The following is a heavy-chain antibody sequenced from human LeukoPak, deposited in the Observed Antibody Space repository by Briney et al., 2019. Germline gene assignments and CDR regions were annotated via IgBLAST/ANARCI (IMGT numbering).Heavy chain of an antibody. J-gene: IGHJ5*02. V-gene: IGHV1-2*02. Sequence: ASVKVSCKASGYTFTRYYIHWGRHAPRQGPEWMGWINPKNGDTNYAQKFQTRVTMTGETPISTAYMELRRLRCDDTAVFYCARIAGHTLVRARDSWFDPWGQGTLVTVSP. CDR3: ARIAGHTLVRARDSWFDP. CDR2: INPKNGDT. CDR1: GYTFTRYY. D-gene: IGHD3-10*01.